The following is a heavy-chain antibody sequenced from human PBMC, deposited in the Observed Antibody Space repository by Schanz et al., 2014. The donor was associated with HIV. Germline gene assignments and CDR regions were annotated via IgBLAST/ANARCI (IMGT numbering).Heavy chain of an antibody. CDR3: VRHNAVAAPFDY. CDR1: GGSISSGGYS. Sequence: QLQLQESGSGLVKPSQTLSLTCAVSGGSISSGGYSWSWIRQPPGKGLEWIGFIYHSGSTYYNPSLKSRVSLSVDTSKNQFSLKMTYVTAGDTSLYYCVRHNAVAAPFDYWGQGTPVTVSS. CDR2: IYHSGST. D-gene: IGHD6-19*01. V-gene: IGHV4-30-2*03. J-gene: IGHJ4*02.